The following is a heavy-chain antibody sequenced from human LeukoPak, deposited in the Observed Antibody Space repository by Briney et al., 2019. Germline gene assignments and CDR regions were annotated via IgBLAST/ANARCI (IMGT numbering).Heavy chain of an antibody. Sequence: GGSLRLSCAASGFTFSSYGMHWVRQAPGKGLEWVAFIRYDGSNKYYADSVKGRFTISRDNSKNTLYLQMNSLRAEDTAVYYCARDYYGSGSYYNVGLDYWGQGTLVTVSS. CDR3: ARDYYGSGSYYNVGLDY. J-gene: IGHJ4*02. D-gene: IGHD3-10*01. V-gene: IGHV3-30*02. CDR1: GFTFSSYG. CDR2: IRYDGSNK.